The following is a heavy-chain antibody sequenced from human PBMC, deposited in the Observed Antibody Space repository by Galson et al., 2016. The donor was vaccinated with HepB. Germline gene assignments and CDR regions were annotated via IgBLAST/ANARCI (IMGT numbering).Heavy chain of an antibody. CDR3: ARGRKGRYDFVTGYYAGRHWFDP. CDR1: GFTFSDYY. Sequence: SLRLSCAASGFTFSDYYMNWIRQAPGKGLEWVSYISSGSSYTNYADSVKGRFTISRDNVKNSLYLQMDSLRAEETAVYYCARGRKGRYDFVTGYYAGRHWFDPWGQGTLVTVSS. V-gene: IGHV3-11*06. CDR2: ISSGSSYT. J-gene: IGHJ5*02. D-gene: IGHD3-9*01.